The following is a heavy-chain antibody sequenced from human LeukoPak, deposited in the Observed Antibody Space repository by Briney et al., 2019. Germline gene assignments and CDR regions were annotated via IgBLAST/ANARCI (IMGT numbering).Heavy chain of an antibody. CDR3: AKARGYSSSSENNWFDP. CDR2: ISGSGEST. D-gene: IGHD6-6*01. V-gene: IGHV3-23*01. CDR1: GFTFSSYA. Sequence: PGGSLRLSCTASGFTFSSYAMNWVRQAPGKGLEWVSAISGSGESTYYADSVKGRFTISRENSKSTLYLQMNSLRAEDTALHYCAKARGYSSSSENNWFDPWGQGTLVTVSS. J-gene: IGHJ5*02.